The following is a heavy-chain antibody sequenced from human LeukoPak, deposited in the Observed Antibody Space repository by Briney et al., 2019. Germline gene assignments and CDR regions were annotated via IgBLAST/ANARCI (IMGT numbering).Heavy chain of an antibody. V-gene: IGHV4-61*01. D-gene: IGHD2-15*01. CDR1: GGSVSSGSYS. CDR3: ARDVGCSGGSCYLYYYYGMDV. J-gene: IGHJ6*02. Sequence: SETLSLTCTVSGGSVSSGSYSWSWTRQPPGKGLEWIGYIYYSGRTNYNPSLKSRVTISVDTSKNQFTLKLSSVTAADTAVYYCARDVGCSGGSCYLYYYYGMDVWGQGTTVTVSS. CDR2: IYYSGRT.